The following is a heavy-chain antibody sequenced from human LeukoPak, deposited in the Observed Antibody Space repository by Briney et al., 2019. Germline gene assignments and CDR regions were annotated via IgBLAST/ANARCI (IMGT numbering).Heavy chain of an antibody. Sequence: GGSLRLSCVDSGFTFSSHWMSWVRQAPGKGLEWVANINQGEGEKYYVDSVKGRFTISRDNAKKSLFLQMNSLRAEDTAVYYCARGRFIAGTTAYYFDYWGQGTLVTVSS. CDR3: ARGRFIAGTTAYYFDY. CDR1: GFTFSSHW. V-gene: IGHV3-7*03. CDR2: INQGEGEK. D-gene: IGHD1-26*01. J-gene: IGHJ4*02.